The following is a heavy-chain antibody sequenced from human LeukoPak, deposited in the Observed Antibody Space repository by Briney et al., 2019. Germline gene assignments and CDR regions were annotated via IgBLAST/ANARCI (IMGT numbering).Heavy chain of an antibody. CDR2: ISSNGGST. CDR3: VRAKGGGSCLDY. Sequence: GGSLRLSCAASGFTFSSYAMHWVRQAPGKGLEYVSAISSNGGSTYYANSVKGRFTISRDNSKNTLYLQMGSLRAEDMAVYYCVRAKGGGSCLDYWGQGTLVTVSS. CDR1: GFTFSSYA. J-gene: IGHJ4*02. V-gene: IGHV3-64*01. D-gene: IGHD2-15*01.